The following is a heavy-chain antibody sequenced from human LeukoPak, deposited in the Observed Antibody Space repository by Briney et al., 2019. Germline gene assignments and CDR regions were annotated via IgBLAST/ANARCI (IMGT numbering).Heavy chain of an antibody. D-gene: IGHD6-13*01. CDR2: IIPILGIA. CDR3: ATGYSSSWYVYYYYGMDV. V-gene: IGHV1-69*02. CDR1: VGTFSSYT. J-gene: IGHJ6*02. Sequence: ASVKVSCKASVGTFSSYTISWVRQAPGQGLEWMGRIIPILGIANYAQKFQGRVTITADKSTSTAYMELSSLRSEDTAVYYCATGYSSSWYVYYYYGMDVWGQGTTVTVSS.